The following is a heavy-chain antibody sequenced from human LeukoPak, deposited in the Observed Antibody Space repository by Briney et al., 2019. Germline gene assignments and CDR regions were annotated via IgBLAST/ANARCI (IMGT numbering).Heavy chain of an antibody. CDR3: AFFSVVVTAGEIDY. D-gene: IGHD2-21*02. Sequence: PWASVKVSCKASGGTFSSYAISWVRQAPGQGLEWMGGIIPIFGTANYAQKFHGRVTITADESTSTAYMELSSLRSEDTAVYYCAFFSVVVTAGEIDYWGQGTLVTVSS. V-gene: IGHV1-69*13. CDR1: GGTFSSYA. J-gene: IGHJ4*02. CDR2: IIPIFGTA.